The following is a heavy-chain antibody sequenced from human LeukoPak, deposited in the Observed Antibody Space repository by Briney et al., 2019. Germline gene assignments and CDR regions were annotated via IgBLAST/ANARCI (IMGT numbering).Heavy chain of an antibody. J-gene: IGHJ4*02. CDR3: ARRLDSGGYCFDY. CDR1: GFTFSDYY. CDR2: ISSGGGTTI. Sequence: GGSLRLSCAASGFTFSDYYMSWIRQAPGKGLEWVSYISSGGGTTIYNADSVKGRFTISRDNAKNSLYLQMNSPRAEDTAVYYCARRLDSGGYCFDYWGQGTLVTVSS. D-gene: IGHD3-22*01. V-gene: IGHV3-11*01.